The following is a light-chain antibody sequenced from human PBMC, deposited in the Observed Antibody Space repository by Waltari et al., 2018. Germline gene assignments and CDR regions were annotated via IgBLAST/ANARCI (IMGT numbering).Light chain of an antibody. CDR1: SADIGIYNY. CDR3: SSHTTTSTLV. J-gene: IGLJ2*01. V-gene: IGLV2-14*03. CDR2: DVT. Sequence: QSALTQPAAMSGSPGQSITMSCTGPSADIGIYNYVSWYQHHPGEAPKLIIFDVTKRPSGISDRFSGSKSGNTASLTISGLQTEDEGHYYCSSHTTTSTLVFGGGTKLTVL.